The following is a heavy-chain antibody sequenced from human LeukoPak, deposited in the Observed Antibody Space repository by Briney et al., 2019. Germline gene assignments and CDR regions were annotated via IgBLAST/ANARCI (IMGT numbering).Heavy chain of an antibody. J-gene: IGHJ4*02. CDR3: ARVEERITMVRGAQDY. CDR2: IKQDGSEK. Sequence: GGSLRLSCAASGFTFSSYSMNWVRQAPGKGLEWVANIKQDGSEKYYVDSVKGRFTISRDNAKNSLYLQMNSLRAEDTAVYYCARVEERITMVRGAQDYWGQGTLVTVSS. D-gene: IGHD3-10*01. V-gene: IGHV3-7*01. CDR1: GFTFSSYS.